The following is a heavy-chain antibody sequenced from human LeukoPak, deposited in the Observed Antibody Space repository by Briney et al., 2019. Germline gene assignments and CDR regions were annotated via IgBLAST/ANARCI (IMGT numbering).Heavy chain of an antibody. CDR3: ARGGYSGSRFDY. Sequence: KPSETLSLTCTVSGGSISSYYWSWIRQPPGKGLEWIGYIYYSGSTNYNPSLKSRVTISVDTSKNQFSLKLSSVTAADTAVYYCARGGYSGSRFDYWGQGTLVTVSS. CDR1: GGSISSYY. D-gene: IGHD1-26*01. V-gene: IGHV4-59*01. CDR2: IYYSGST. J-gene: IGHJ4*02.